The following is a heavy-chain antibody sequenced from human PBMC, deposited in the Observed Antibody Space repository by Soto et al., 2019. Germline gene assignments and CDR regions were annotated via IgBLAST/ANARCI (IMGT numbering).Heavy chain of an antibody. CDR3: AKETIRSYFYYYYGMDV. CDR1: GFTFSSYA. CDR2: ISGSGGST. D-gene: IGHD1-26*01. J-gene: IGHJ6*02. V-gene: IGHV3-23*01. Sequence: PGGSLRLSCAASGFTFSSYAMSWVRQAPGKGLEWVSAISGSGGSTYYADSVKGRFTISRDNSKNTLYLQMNSLRAEDTAVYYCAKETIRSYFYYYYGMDVWGQGTTVTVSS.